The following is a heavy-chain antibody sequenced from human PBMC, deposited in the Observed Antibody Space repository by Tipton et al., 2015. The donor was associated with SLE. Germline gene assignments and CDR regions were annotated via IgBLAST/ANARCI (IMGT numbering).Heavy chain of an antibody. V-gene: IGHV4-59*11. J-gene: IGHJ5*02. D-gene: IGHD2-2*01. CDR3: ARGLRTSHRDWFDP. CDR1: GGSISSHY. Sequence: TLSLTCTVSGGSISSHYWSWIRQPPGKGLEWIGYIYYSGSTNYNPSLKSRVTISVDTSKNQFSLKLSSVTAADTAVYYCARGLRTSHRDWFDPWGQGTLVTVSS. CDR2: IYYSGST.